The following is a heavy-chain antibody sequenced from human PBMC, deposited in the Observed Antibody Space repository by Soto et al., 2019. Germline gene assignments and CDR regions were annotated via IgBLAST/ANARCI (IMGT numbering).Heavy chain of an antibody. CDR2: ISYDGDNK. CDR3: ARGTTTSAFSAMDV. D-gene: IGHD1-1*01. J-gene: IGHJ6*02. Sequence: QVQLVESGGGVVQPGRSLRLSCAASGFTFSYHALNWVRHAPGKGLEWVAVISYDGDNKYIAESVKGRFTISRDNSKNTVSLQMNSVRTEDTAMYFCARGTTTSAFSAMDVWGQGTTVTVSS. V-gene: IGHV3-30-3*01. CDR1: GFTFSYHA.